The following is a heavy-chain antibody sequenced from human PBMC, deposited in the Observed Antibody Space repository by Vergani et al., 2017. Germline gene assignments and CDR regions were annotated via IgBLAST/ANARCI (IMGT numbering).Heavy chain of an antibody. CDR3: AKTSGSSGWYGIDY. CDR2: ISGSGGST. J-gene: IGHJ4*02. Sequence: EVQLVESGGGLVQPGRSLRLSCAASGFTFDDYAMHWVRQAPGKGLEWVSGISGSGGSTYYADSVKGRFTISRDNSKNTLYLQMNSLRAEDTAVYYCAKTSGSSGWYGIDYWGQGTLVTVSS. CDR1: GFTFDDYA. V-gene: IGHV3-23*04. D-gene: IGHD6-19*01.